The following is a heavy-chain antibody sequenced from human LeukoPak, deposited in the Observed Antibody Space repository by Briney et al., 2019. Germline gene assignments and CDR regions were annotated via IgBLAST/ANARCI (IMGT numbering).Heavy chain of an antibody. CDR2: ISGSGGST. J-gene: IGHJ5*02. Sequence: GGSLRLSCAASGFTFSSYAMSWVRQAPGKGLEWVSAISGSGGSTYYADSVKGRFTISRDNSKDTLYLQMNSLSAEDTAVYYCARCTKYTTGWCNWFDPWGQGTLVTVSS. V-gene: IGHV3-23*01. CDR1: GFTFSSYA. D-gene: IGHD6-19*01. CDR3: ARCTKYTTGWCNWFDP.